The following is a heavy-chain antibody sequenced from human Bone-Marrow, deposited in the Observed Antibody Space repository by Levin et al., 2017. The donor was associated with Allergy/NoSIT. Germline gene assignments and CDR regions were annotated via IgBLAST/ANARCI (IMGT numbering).Heavy chain of an antibody. CDR3: AKDRFSGSTPAGDFDY. D-gene: IGHD1-26*01. CDR2: ISGSGGST. J-gene: IGHJ4*02. CDR1: GFTFSNNA. V-gene: IGHV3-23*01. Sequence: GESLKISCAASGFTFSNNAISWVRQAPGKGLEWVSAISGSGGSTYYADSVKGRFTISRDNFKNTVYLEMNSLRAEETAVYYCAKDRFSGSTPAGDFDYWGQGTLVTVSS.